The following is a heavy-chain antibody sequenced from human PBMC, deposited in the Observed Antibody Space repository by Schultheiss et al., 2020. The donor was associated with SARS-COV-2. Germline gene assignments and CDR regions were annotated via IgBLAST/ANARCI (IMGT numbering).Heavy chain of an antibody. Sequence: SVKVSCKASGGTFSSYAISWVRQAPGQGLEWMGGIIPIFGTANYAQKFQGRVTITADESTSTAYMELSSLRSEDTAVYYCARAYGGYVDYYYYGMDVWGQGTTVTVSS. J-gene: IGHJ6*02. CDR1: GGTFSSYA. V-gene: IGHV1-69*13. CDR3: ARAYGGYVDYYYYGMDV. D-gene: IGHD5-12*01. CDR2: IIPIFGTA.